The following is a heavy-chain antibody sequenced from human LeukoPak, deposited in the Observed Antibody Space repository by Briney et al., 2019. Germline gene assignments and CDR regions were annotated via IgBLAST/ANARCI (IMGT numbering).Heavy chain of an antibody. CDR2: IIPIIGIA. J-gene: IGHJ4*02. D-gene: IGHD6-13*01. V-gene: IGHV1-69*04. Sequence: SXKVSCKASGGTFISYTISWVRQAPGQGREWMGRIIPIIGIAKYAQKFQGRVTITADKSTRKAYMELSSLRSEDTAVYYCAREYSPYNFDYWGQGTLVTVSS. CDR3: AREYSPYNFDY. CDR1: GGTFISYT.